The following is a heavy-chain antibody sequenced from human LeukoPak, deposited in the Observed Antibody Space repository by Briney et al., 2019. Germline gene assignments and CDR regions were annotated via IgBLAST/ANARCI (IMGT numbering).Heavy chain of an antibody. CDR3: ARGIAVAGTDDAFDI. CDR2: IIPILGIA. Sequence: ASVKVSCKASGGTFSSYAISWVRQAPGQGLEWMGRIIPILGIANYAQKFQGRVTITADKSTSTAYMELSSLRSEDTAVYYCARGIAVAGTDDAFDIWGQGTMVTVSS. V-gene: IGHV1-69*04. CDR1: GGTFSSYA. D-gene: IGHD6-19*01. J-gene: IGHJ3*02.